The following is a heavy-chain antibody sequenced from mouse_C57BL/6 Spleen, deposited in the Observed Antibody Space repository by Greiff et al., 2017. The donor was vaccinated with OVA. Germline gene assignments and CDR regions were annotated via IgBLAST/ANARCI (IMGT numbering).Heavy chain of an antibody. CDR1: GYTFTGYW. Sequence: VQLQQSGAELMKPGASVKLSCKATGYTFTGYWIEWVKQRPGHGLEWIGEILPGSGSTNYTEQFTGKATFTADTSSNTAYMHLSSLTPEDSAIYYCARRQLGRAMDYWGQGTSVTVSS. CDR3: ARRQLGRAMDY. CDR2: ILPGSGST. J-gene: IGHJ4*01. V-gene: IGHV1-9*01. D-gene: IGHD4-1*02.